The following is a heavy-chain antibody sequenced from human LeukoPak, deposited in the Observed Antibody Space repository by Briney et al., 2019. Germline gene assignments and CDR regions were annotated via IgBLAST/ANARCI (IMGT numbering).Heavy chain of an antibody. D-gene: IGHD5-24*01. J-gene: IGHJ4*02. CDR2: IKEDGSET. V-gene: IGHV3-7*01. Sequence: GGSLRLSCAASGFTFKKYWMNWVRQVPGKGLECLANIKEDGSETYYADSVKGRFTISRDNPKNLLFLQINSLRVGDTAVYYCARETPRRGETRDGYRWGQGTLVTVSS. CDR3: ARETPRRGETRDGYR. CDR1: GFTFKKYW.